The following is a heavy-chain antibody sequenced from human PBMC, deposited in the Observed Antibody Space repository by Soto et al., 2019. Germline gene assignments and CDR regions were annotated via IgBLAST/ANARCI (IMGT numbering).Heavy chain of an antibody. CDR3: ARGSRYTDAFDI. CDR1: GFTFSSYW. CDR2: IKQDGSEK. V-gene: IGHV3-7*03. J-gene: IGHJ3*02. Sequence: GRSLRLSCAASGFTFSSYWMSWVRQAPGKGLEWVANIKQDGSEKYYVDSVKGRFTISRDNAKNSLYLQMNSLRAEDTDVYFCARGSRYTDAFDIWGQGTMVTVSS. D-gene: IGHD3-16*02.